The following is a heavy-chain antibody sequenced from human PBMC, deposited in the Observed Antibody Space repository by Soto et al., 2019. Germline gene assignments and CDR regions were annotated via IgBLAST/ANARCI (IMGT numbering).Heavy chain of an antibody. J-gene: IGHJ4*02. V-gene: IGHV4-34*01. Sequence: PSETLSLTYAVYGGSFSGYYWSWIREPPGKGLEWIGEINHSGSTNYNPSLKSRVTISVDTSKNQFSLKLSSVTAADTAVYYCARCYNWNYGRYFDYWGQGTLVTVSA. CDR2: INHSGST. CDR1: GGSFSGYY. D-gene: IGHD1-7*01. CDR3: ARCYNWNYGRYFDY.